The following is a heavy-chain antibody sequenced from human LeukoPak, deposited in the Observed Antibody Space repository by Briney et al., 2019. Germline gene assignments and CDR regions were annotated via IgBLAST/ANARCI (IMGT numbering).Heavy chain of an antibody. CDR1: GFTFSSYA. CDR2: ISGSGGST. J-gene: IGHJ4*02. Sequence: PGGSLRLSCAASGFTFSSYAMSWVRQAPGKGLEWVSAISGSGGSTYYADSVKGRFSISRDNSKSTLFLQMNSLRVEDTAVYYCAKGAYGSGGNPPVTPDHWGQGTLVTVSS. D-gene: IGHD3-10*01. CDR3: AKGAYGSGGNPPVTPDH. V-gene: IGHV3-23*01.